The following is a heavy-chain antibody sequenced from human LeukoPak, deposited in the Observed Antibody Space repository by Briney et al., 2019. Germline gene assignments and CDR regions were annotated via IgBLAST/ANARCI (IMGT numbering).Heavy chain of an antibody. J-gene: IGHJ6*03. CDR2: ISYDGSNK. D-gene: IGHD6-19*01. CDR1: GFTFSSYG. Sequence: PGGSLRLSCAASGFTFSSYGMHWVRQAPGKGLEWVAVISYDGSNKYYADSVKGRFTISRDSSKNTLYLQMNSLRAEDTAVYYCAKDRSGYSSGWYGDPVPYMDVWGKGTTVTVSS. V-gene: IGHV3-30*18. CDR3: AKDRSGYSSGWYGDPVPYMDV.